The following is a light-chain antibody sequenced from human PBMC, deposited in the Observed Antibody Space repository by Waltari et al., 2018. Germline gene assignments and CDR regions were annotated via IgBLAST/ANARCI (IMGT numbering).Light chain of an antibody. J-gene: IGKJ2*01. V-gene: IGKV1-33*01. CDR2: DAS. CDR1: QDIANF. CDR3: QQYDHVPYT. Sequence: DIQMTQSPSSLSASVGDRVTITCRASQDIANFLNWYQRKPGKPPKHLVYDASNMASGVPSRFSAYGSTTSFTVTISSLQPEDIGTYYCQQYDHVPYTFGQGTKLEIK.